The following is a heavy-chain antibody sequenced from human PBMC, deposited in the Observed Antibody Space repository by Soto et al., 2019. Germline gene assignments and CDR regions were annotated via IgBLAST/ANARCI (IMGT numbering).Heavy chain of an antibody. CDR2: IEYNAKNR. D-gene: IGHD2-15*01. V-gene: IGHV3-33*05. CDR1: GFTFNSYG. J-gene: IGHJ6*02. Sequence: QVQLVESGGGVVQPGTSLRHSCTASGFTFNSYGIHWVRQAPGKGLEWLALIEYNAKNRFYADSVQGRFSISRDNSRNTVYLQLHGLRAEDTAVYYCAREGDDYCSGTRCFHYYGLDVWGQGTTVIVSS. CDR3: AREGDDYCSGTRCFHYYGLDV.